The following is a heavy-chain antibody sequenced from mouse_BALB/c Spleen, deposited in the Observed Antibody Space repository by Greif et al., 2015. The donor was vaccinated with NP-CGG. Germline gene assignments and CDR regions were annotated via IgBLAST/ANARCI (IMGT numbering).Heavy chain of an antibody. CDR1: GFSLTSYG. Sequence: VQLQQSGPGLVQPSQSLSITCTVSGFSLTSYGVHWVRQSPGKGLEWLGVIWRGGSTDYNAAFMSRLSITKDNSKSQVFFKMNSLQADDTAIYYRAKRGAMITTGAMDYWGQGTSVTVSS. CDR3: AKRGAMITTGAMDY. D-gene: IGHD2-4*01. V-gene: IGHV2-5*01. CDR2: IWRGGST. J-gene: IGHJ4*01.